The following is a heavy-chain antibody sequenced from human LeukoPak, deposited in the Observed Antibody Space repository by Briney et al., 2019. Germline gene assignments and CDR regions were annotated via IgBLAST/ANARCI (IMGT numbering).Heavy chain of an antibody. CDR1: GGSFSGYY. V-gene: IGHV4-34*01. CDR2: INHSGST. J-gene: IGHJ5*02. CDR3: ARALHWFDP. Sequence: SETLSLTCAVYGGSFSGYYWSWIRQPPGKGLEWIGEINHSGSTNYNPSLKSRVTIPVDTSKNQFSLKLSSVTAADTAVYYCARALHWFDPWGQGTLVTVSS.